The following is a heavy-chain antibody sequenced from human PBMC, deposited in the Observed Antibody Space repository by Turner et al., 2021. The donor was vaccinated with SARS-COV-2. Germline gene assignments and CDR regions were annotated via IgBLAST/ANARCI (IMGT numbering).Heavy chain of an antibody. CDR2: IYYSGST. J-gene: IGHJ5*02. D-gene: IGHD6-13*01. CDR1: GVSISSSSYY. V-gene: IGHV4-39*01. Sequence: QLQLQESSPGLVKPADTLSLTCTVSGVSISSSSYYWGWIRQPPGKGLEWIGIIYYSGSTYYNPYIKSRVTISADTSKNQFYLKLSSVTAADTAVYYCARHWEVAAAVYLSRFDLWGQGTLVTVSS. CDR3: ARHWEVAAAVYLSRFDL.